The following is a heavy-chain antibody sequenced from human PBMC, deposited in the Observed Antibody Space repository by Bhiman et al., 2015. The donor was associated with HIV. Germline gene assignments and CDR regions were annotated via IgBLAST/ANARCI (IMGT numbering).Heavy chain of an antibody. J-gene: IGHJ4*02. CDR1: GFTFSSYG. CDR2: IWYDGSNK. V-gene: IGHV3-33*01. Sequence: QVQLVESGGGVVQPGRSLRLSCAASGFTFSSYGMHWVRQAPGKGLEWVAVIWYDGSNKYYADSVKGRFTISRDNSKNTLYLQMNSLRAEDTAVYYCARDLAAAGRDYWGQGTLVTVSS. D-gene: IGHD6-13*01. CDR3: ARDLAAAGRDY.